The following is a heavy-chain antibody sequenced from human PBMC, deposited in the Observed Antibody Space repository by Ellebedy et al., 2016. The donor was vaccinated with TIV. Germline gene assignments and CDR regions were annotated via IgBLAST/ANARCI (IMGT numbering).Heavy chain of an antibody. D-gene: IGHD3-22*01. CDR1: GFTFSSYA. V-gene: IGHV3-23*01. Sequence: PGGSLRLSCAASGFTFSSYAMSWVRQAPGKGLAWVSTISSTGSRTYYADSVEGRFIISRDNSKKTLYLQMNSLRAEDTAVYYCAKGRGGGSDTSAPRYYFDYWGLGTLVTVSS. J-gene: IGHJ4*02. CDR2: ISSTGSRT. CDR3: AKGRGGGSDTSAPRYYFDY.